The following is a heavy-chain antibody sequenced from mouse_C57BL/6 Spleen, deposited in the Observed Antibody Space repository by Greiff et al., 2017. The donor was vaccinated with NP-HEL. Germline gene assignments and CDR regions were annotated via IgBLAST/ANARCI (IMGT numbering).Heavy chain of an antibody. Sequence: QVQLQQPGAELVMPGASVKLSCKASGYTFTSYWMHWVKQRPGQGLEWIGEIDPSDSYTNYNQKFKGKSTLTVDKSSSTAYMQLSSLTSEDSAVYYCARIDYYGSSSFDDWGQGTTLTVSS. J-gene: IGHJ2*01. D-gene: IGHD1-1*01. CDR2: IDPSDSYT. CDR1: GYTFTSYW. CDR3: ARIDYYGSSSFDD. V-gene: IGHV1-69*01.